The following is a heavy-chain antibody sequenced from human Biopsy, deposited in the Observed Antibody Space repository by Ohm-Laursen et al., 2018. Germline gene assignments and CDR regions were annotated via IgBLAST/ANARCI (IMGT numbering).Heavy chain of an antibody. D-gene: IGHD5/OR15-5a*01. Sequence: GTLSLTCTVSGGSMSSYYWTWIRQPPGKGLEWIGYIYNSGSTNYNPSLKSRVTISLAVDTSKSQFSLRLSSVTAADTAMYYCARGEAGVYDALDIWGQGTMVIVSS. V-gene: IGHV4-59*01. CDR3: ARGEAGVYDALDI. J-gene: IGHJ3*02. CDR1: GGSMSSYY. CDR2: IYNSGST.